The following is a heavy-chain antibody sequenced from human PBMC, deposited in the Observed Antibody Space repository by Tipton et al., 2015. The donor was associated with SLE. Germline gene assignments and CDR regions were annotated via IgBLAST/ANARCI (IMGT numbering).Heavy chain of an antibody. CDR2: INHSGST. D-gene: IGHD1-1*01. Sequence: LRLSCAVYGGSFSGYYWSWIRQPPGKGLEWNGVINHSGSTNHNPSLKSRVTISVDTSKNQLSLKLSAVTAADTAVYYCARALWKGGDYWGQGTLVTGSS. CDR3: ARALWKGGDY. V-gene: IGHV4-34*01. CDR1: GGSFSGYY. J-gene: IGHJ4*02.